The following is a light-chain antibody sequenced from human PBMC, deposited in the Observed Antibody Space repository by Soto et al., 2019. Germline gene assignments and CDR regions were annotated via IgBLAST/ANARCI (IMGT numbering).Light chain of an antibody. V-gene: IGKV3-20*01. CDR1: QSVSSSY. CDR3: QQYGSWPPLT. J-gene: IGKJ4*01. CDR2: GAS. Sequence: EIVLTQSPGTLSLSPGERATLSCRASQSVSSSYLAWYQQKPGQAPRLLMYGASSRATGIPDRFSGSGSGTDFTLTISRLEPEDFAVYYCQQYGSWPPLTFGGGTKVEIK.